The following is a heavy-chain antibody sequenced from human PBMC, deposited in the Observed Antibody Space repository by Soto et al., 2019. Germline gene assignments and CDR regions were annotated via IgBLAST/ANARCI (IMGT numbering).Heavy chain of an antibody. CDR2: ILSNGDT. Sequence: ELQLVASGGGLVQPGGSLRLSCAASGFTVSNNYVRWVRPAPGKGLEWVSLILSNGDTRYADSAKGRFTISRDSSSNTLYLQMNSLRVEDTAVYYCARDGTYNWVGGQGIHVTVSS. J-gene: IGHJ4*02. V-gene: IGHV3-66*01. CDR1: GFTVSNNY. CDR3: ARDGTYNWV. D-gene: IGHD1-1*01.